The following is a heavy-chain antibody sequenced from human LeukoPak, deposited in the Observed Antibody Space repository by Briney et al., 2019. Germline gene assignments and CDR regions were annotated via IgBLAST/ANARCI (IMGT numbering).Heavy chain of an antibody. CDR1: GFTFSNAW. Sequence: GGSLRLSCAASGFTFSNAWMNWVRQAPGKGLEWVAVISYDGSNKYYADSVKGRFTISRDNSKNTLYLQMNSLRAEDTAVYYCAKEVSGYYFDYWGQGTLVTVSS. CDR3: AKEVSGYYFDY. D-gene: IGHD3-22*01. CDR2: ISYDGSNK. J-gene: IGHJ4*02. V-gene: IGHV3-30*18.